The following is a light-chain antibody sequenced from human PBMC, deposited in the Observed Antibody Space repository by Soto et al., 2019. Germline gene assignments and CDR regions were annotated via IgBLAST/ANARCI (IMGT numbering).Light chain of an antibody. J-gene: IGKJ3*01. CDR1: QSVSSY. CDR3: QQRSNWPIT. V-gene: IGKV3-11*01. Sequence: EIVLTQSPATLSLSPGERATLSCRASQSVSSYLAWYQQKPGQAPRLLIYDASNRATAIPARFSGSGSGTDFTLTISSLEPEDFAVDYCQQRSNWPITFGPGTKVEIK. CDR2: DAS.